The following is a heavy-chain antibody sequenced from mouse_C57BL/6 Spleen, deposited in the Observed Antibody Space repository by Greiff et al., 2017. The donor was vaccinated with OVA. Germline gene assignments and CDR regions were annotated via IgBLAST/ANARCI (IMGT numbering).Heavy chain of an antibody. D-gene: IGHD2-12*01. V-gene: IGHV1-69*01. CDR3: ARYEGYAMDY. Sequence: VQLQQSGAELVMPGASVKLSCKASGYTFTSYWMHWVKQRPGQGLEWIGEIDPSDSYTNYNQKFKGKSTLTVDKSSSTAYMQLSSLTSEDSAVYYCARYEGYAMDYWGQGTSVTVSS. CDR1: GYTFTSYW. J-gene: IGHJ4*01. CDR2: IDPSDSYT.